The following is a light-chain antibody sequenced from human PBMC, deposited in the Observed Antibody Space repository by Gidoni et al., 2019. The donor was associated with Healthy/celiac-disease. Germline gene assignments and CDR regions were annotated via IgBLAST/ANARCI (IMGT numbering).Light chain of an antibody. CDR3: MQALQTPLT. Sequence: LSLPVTPGEPASISCRSSQRLLHSNRYNYLDWYLQKPGQSPQLLIYLGSNRASGVPDRFSGSGSGTDFTLKISRVEAEDVGVYYCMQALQTPLTFGGGTKVEIK. J-gene: IGKJ4*01. CDR1: QRLLHSNRYNY. V-gene: IGKV2-28*01. CDR2: LGS.